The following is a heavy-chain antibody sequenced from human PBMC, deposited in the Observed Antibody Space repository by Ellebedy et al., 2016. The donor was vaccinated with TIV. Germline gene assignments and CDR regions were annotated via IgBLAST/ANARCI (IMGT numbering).Heavy chain of an antibody. CDR1: GVIFSGSY. D-gene: IGHD1-7*01. J-gene: IGHJ4*02. Sequence: GESLKISCVVSGVIFSGSYMSWIRQAPGKGLEWVSGISGSGSRTYYADPVNGRFTISRDNSKNTLYLQMKSLRDEDTAMYCCANSVSSELGPASIGYWGQGTLVTVSS. V-gene: IGHV3-23*01. CDR2: ISGSGSRT. CDR3: ANSVSSELGPASIGY.